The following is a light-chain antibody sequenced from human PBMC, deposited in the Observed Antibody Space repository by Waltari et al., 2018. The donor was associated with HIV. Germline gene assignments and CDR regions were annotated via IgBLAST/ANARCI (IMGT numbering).Light chain of an antibody. CDR2: WSS. CDR1: MSVLYDANNKNY. CDR3: QQFYKIPWT. J-gene: IGKJ1*01. Sequence: DIVMTQSPGSLGASAGGRATINCKSTMSVLYDANNKNYLAWYQQKPGQPPRLLLSWSSTRESGVSARFTGSGSGTDFTLTIDNVQSDDAAIYYCQQFYKIPWTFGQGTKVEI. V-gene: IGKV4-1*01.